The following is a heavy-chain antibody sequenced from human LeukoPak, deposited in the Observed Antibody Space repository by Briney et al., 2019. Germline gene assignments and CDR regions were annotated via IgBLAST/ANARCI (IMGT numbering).Heavy chain of an antibody. CDR3: ARAVDPYYDFWSGYFWFDP. CDR1: GGSISSYY. CDR2: IYYSGST. J-gene: IGHJ5*02. Sequence: SETLSLTCTVSGGSISSYYWSWLRQPPGKGLEWIGYIYYSGSTNYNPSLKSRVTISVDTSKNQFPLKLSSVTAADTAVYYCARAVDPYYDFWSGYFWFDPWGQGTLVTVSS. V-gene: IGHV4-59*01. D-gene: IGHD3-3*01.